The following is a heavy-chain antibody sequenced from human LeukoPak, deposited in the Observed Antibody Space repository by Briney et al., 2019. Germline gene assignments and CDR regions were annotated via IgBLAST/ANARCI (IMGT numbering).Heavy chain of an antibody. Sequence: SETLSLTCSVSGDSIRRSYWSWIRQAAGKGLEWIGRLYFNGSAYYKPSLKSRVYMSLDASRSQFSLKLSSVTAADTAVYFCATAAYGHYPPYWGQGTLVTVSS. CDR3: ATAAYGHYPPY. J-gene: IGHJ4*02. D-gene: IGHD4-17*01. V-gene: IGHV4-4*07. CDR1: GDSIRRSY. CDR2: LYFNGSA.